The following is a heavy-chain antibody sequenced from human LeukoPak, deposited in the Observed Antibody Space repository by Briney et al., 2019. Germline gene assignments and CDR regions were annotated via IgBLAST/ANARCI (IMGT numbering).Heavy chain of an antibody. CDR3: ARQGAGGRAFDI. V-gene: IGHV4-39*01. J-gene: IGHJ3*02. CDR1: DGSISGSLYY. D-gene: IGHD6-19*01. CDR2: IYYSGST. Sequence: SETLSLTCTVSDGSISGSLYYWGWIRQPPGKGLEWIGIIYYSGSTYYNPSLKSRVTISVETSKNQVSLRLSSVTAADTAVYYCARQGAGGRAFDIWGQGTMVTVSS.